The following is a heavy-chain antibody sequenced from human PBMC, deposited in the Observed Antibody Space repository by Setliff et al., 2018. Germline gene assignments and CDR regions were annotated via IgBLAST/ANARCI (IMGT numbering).Heavy chain of an antibody. CDR3: ARVLVGAKDPGANWFDP. J-gene: IGHJ5*02. Sequence: SVKVSCKASGGTFSSYAISWVRQAPGQGLEWMGGIIPIFGTANYAQKFQGRVTITTDESTSTAYMELSSLRSEDTAVYYCARVLVGAKDPGANWFDPWGQGTLVTAPQ. D-gene: IGHD1-26*01. CDR2: IIPIFGTA. V-gene: IGHV1-69*05. CDR1: GGTFSSYA.